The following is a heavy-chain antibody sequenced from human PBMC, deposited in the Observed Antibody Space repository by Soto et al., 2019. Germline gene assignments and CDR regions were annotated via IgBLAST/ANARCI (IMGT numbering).Heavy chain of an antibody. V-gene: IGHV1-2*02. J-gene: IGHJ3*02. D-gene: IGHD3-3*01. Sequence: QLHLVQSGAVVKKPGASVTVSCSASGYPVTAYYMHWVRQAPGRGLEWMGGINPATGAAKYTQTLQGRVTIARDTSTSTAFMELSGLTSEDTAVFYCARGGGVGVAGSAAFDMWGQGTLVTVSS. CDR1: GYPVTAYY. CDR2: INPATGAA. CDR3: ARGGGVGVAGSAAFDM.